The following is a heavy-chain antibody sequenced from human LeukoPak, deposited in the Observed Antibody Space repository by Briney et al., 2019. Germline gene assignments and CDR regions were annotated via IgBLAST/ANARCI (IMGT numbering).Heavy chain of an antibody. CDR2: INHSGST. V-gene: IGHV4-34*01. CDR3: ARVIGYSSG. CDR1: GGSFSGYY. D-gene: IGHD6-19*01. J-gene: IGHJ4*02. Sequence: KPSETLPLICAVYGGSFSGYYWSWIRQPPGKGLEWIGEINHSGSTNYNPSLKSRVTISVDTSKNQVSLKLSSVTAADTAVYYCARVIGYSSGWGQGTLVTVSS.